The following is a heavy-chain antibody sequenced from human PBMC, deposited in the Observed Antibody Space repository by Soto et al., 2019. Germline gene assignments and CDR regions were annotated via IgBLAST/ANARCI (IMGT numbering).Heavy chain of an antibody. CDR2: ISDDGSIK. J-gene: IGHJ4*02. CDR1: VFSFTTYA. V-gene: IGHV3-30-3*01. D-gene: IGHD5-18*01. Sequence: GGSLRLSCVSSVFSFTTYAMHWVRQAPGKGLEWVAVISDDGSIKYYADSVKGRFTISRDNSKNTFYMQMNSLRGDDTALYYCARAIETAMDPCDYWGKGALVTVSS. CDR3: ARAIETAMDPCDY.